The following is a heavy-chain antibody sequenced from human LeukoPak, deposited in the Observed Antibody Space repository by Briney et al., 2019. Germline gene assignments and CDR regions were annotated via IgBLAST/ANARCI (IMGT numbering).Heavy chain of an antibody. J-gene: IGHJ3*02. CDR1: GFTFSSYS. CDR3: ARDTRGYSYGWAFDI. CDR2: ISSSSSYI. D-gene: IGHD5-18*01. V-gene: IGHV3-21*01. Sequence: GGSLRLSCAASGFTFSSYSMNWVRQAPGKGLEWVSSISSSSSYIYYADSVKGRFTISRDNAKDSLYLQMNSLRAEDTAVYYCARDTRGYSYGWAFDIWGQGTMVTVSS.